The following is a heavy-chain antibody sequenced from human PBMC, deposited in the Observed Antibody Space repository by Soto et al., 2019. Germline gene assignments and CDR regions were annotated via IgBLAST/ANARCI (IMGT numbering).Heavy chain of an antibody. CDR1: GYTFTSYG. Sequence: ASVKVSCKASGYTFTSYGIIWVRQAPGQGLEWMGWISAYNGNTNYAQKLQGRVTMTTDTSTSTAYMELRSLRSDDTAVYYCARDYHRLLWFGELLSPTFYYYGMDVWGQGTTVTVSS. CDR3: ARDYHRLLWFGELLSPTFYYYGMDV. J-gene: IGHJ6*02. CDR2: ISAYNGNT. V-gene: IGHV1-18*01. D-gene: IGHD3-10*01.